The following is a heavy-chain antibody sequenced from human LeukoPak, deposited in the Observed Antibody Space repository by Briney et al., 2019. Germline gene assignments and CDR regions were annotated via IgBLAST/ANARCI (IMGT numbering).Heavy chain of an antibody. D-gene: IGHD6-13*01. CDR2: MNPNSGST. Sequence: ASVKVSCKASGYTFTSYDINWVRQATGQGLEWMGWMNPNSGSTGYAQKFQGRVTITRNTSISTAYMELSSLRSEDTAVYYCARAAAGVRYYYYYMDVWGKGTTVTVSS. CDR1: GYTFTSYD. CDR3: ARAAAGVRYYYYYMDV. J-gene: IGHJ6*03. V-gene: IGHV1-8*03.